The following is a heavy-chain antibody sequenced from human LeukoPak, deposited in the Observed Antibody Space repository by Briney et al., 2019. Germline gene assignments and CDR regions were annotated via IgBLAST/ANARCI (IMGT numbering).Heavy chain of an antibody. CDR3: ARVAGDWVNWFDP. CDR1: GFTFSSYE. D-gene: IGHD1-26*01. J-gene: IGHJ5*02. CDR2: ISRSGSTI. V-gene: IGHV3-48*03. Sequence: GGSLRLSRAASGFTFSSYEMNWVRQTPGKGLEWVSYISRSGSTIYYADSVKGRFTISRDNAKNSLYLHMNSLRAEDTAVYYCARVAGDWVNWFDPWGQGTLVTVSS.